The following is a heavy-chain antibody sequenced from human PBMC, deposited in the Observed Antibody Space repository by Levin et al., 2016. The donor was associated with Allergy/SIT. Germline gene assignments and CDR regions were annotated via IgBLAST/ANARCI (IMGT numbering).Heavy chain of an antibody. D-gene: IGHD3-10*01. V-gene: IGHV3-53*01. CDR2: IYSGGST. CDR3: ARVRGLWFGGRAQNNWFDP. Sequence: WIRQPPGKGLEWVSVIYSGGSTYYADSVKGRFTISRDNSKNTLYLQMNSLRAEDTAVYYCARVRGLWFGGRAQNNWFDPWGQGTLVTVSS. J-gene: IGHJ5*02.